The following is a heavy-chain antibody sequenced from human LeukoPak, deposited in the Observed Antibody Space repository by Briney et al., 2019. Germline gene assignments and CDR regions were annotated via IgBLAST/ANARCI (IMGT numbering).Heavy chain of an antibody. Sequence: SETLSLTCAVYGGSFSGYYWSWIRQPSGKGLEWIGEINHSGSTNYNPSLKSRVTISVDTSKNQFSLKLSSVTAADTAVYYCARVNGLPYYFDYWGQGTLVTVSS. D-gene: IGHD3-16*01. CDR1: GGSFSGYY. V-gene: IGHV4-34*01. J-gene: IGHJ4*02. CDR2: INHSGST. CDR3: ARVNGLPYYFDY.